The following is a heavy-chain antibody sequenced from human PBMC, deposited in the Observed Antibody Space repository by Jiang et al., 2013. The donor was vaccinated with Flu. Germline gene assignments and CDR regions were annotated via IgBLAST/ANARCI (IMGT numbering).Heavy chain of an antibody. V-gene: IGHV1-18*03. CDR1: GYTFTSYG. CDR3: ATGLFDDNGYSSL. D-gene: IGHD2-2*03. Sequence: GAEVKKPGASVKVSCKASGYTFTSYGISWVRQAPGQGLEWMGWISAYNGNTNYAQKLQGRVTMTTDTSTSTAYMELSGLRFEDMAVYYCATGLFDDNGYSSLWGQGTLVTVSS. CDR2: ISAYNGNT. J-gene: IGHJ4*02.